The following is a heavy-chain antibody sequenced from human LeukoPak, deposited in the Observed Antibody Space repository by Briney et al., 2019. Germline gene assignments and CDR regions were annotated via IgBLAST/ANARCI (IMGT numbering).Heavy chain of an antibody. CDR3: ARVKYDYVWGSYRFNWFDP. CDR2: ISAYNGNT. CDR1: GYTFTSYG. J-gene: IGHJ5*02. V-gene: IGHV1-18*01. D-gene: IGHD3-16*02. Sequence: ASVKVSCKASGYTFTSYGISWVRQAPGQGLEWMGCISAYNGNTNYAQKLQGRVTMTTDTSTSTAYMELRSLRSDDTAVYYCARVKYDYVWGSYRFNWFDPWGQGTLVTVSS.